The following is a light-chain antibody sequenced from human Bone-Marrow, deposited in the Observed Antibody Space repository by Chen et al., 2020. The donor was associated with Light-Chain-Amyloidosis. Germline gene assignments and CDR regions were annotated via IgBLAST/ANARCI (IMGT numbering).Light chain of an antibody. Sequence: NCMLTQPHSESEPPGKTGIISCTSSSGSIATNYVQWYQQRPGSSPTTVIYEDDQRPSGVPDRFSGSIDRSSNSASLTISGLKTEDEADYYCQSYQGSSQGVFGGGTKLTVL. J-gene: IGLJ3*02. V-gene: IGLV6-57*01. CDR1: SGSIATNY. CDR3: QSYQGSSQGV. CDR2: EDD.